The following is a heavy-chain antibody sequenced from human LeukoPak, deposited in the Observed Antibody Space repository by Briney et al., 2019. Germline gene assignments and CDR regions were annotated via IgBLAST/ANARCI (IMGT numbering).Heavy chain of an antibody. D-gene: IGHD3-10*01. Sequence: GESLKISCKGSGYSFTTYWIGWVRQMPGKGLEWMGIIYPADSDTTYSPSFQGQVTISADKSISTAYLQWSSLKASDTAMYYCARHIHGSGISYWGQGTLVTVSS. J-gene: IGHJ4*02. CDR2: IYPADSDT. CDR3: ARHIHGSGISY. CDR1: GYSFTTYW. V-gene: IGHV5-51*01.